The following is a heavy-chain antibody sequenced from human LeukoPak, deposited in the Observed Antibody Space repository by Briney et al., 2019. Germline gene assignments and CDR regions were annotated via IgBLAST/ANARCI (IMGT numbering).Heavy chain of an antibody. CDR2: INHSGST. CDR3: ARGRTYYDFWSGSPFDP. J-gene: IGHJ5*02. Sequence: SETLSLTCAVYGGSFGGYYWSWIRQPPGKGLEWIGEINHSGSTNYNPSLKSRVTISVDTSKNQFALKLSSVTAADTAVYYCARGRTYYDFWSGSPFDPWGQGTLVTVSS. D-gene: IGHD3-3*01. V-gene: IGHV4-34*01. CDR1: GGSFGGYY.